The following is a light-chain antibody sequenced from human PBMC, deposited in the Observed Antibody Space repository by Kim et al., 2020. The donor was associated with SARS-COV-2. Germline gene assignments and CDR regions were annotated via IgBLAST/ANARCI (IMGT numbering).Light chain of an antibody. V-gene: IGLV3-19*01. CDR1: SLRNYY. CDR3: NARDSSVNHMV. Sequence: SSELTQDPAVSVALGQTVRITCQGDSLRNYYASWYQQRPGQAPLIVIYGINNRPSGIPDRFSGSRSGDTATLTIAGAQAEDEADHYCNARDSSVNHMVFGGGTQLTVL. CDR2: GIN. J-gene: IGLJ2*01.